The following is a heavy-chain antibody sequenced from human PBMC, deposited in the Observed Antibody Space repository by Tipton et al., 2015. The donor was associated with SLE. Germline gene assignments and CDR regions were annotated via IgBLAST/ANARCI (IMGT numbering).Heavy chain of an antibody. Sequence: TLSLTCTVSGGSISSGGYYWSWIRQHPGKGLEWIGYIYYSGSTYYNPSLKSRVTISVDTSKNQFSLKLSSVTAADTAVYYCARGYCSSTSCPPGYWGQGTLVTVSS. V-gene: IGHV4-31*03. CDR3: ARGYCSSTSCPPGY. CDR1: GGSISSGGYY. D-gene: IGHD2-2*01. J-gene: IGHJ4*02. CDR2: IYYSGST.